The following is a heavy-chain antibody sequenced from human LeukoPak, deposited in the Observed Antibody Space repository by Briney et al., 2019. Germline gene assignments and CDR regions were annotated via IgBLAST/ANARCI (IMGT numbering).Heavy chain of an antibody. J-gene: IGHJ5*02. CDR2: IYYSGST. CDR1: GGSISSYY. CDR3: ARASTYYDFWSGTVDWFDP. D-gene: IGHD3-3*01. Sequence: SETLSLTCTVSGGSISSYYWSWIRQPPGKGLEWIGYIYYSGSTNYNPSLKSRVTISVDTSKNQFSLKLSSVTAADTAVYYCARASTYYDFWSGTVDWFDPWGQGTLVTVSS. V-gene: IGHV4-59*01.